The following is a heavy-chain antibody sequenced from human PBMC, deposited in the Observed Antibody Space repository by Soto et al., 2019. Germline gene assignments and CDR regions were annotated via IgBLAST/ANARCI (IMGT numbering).Heavy chain of an antibody. CDR1: GFTFSNAW. J-gene: IGHJ4*02. CDR2: IKSKINGGTT. CDR3: TTDDPINRY. V-gene: IGHV3-15*01. Sequence: LRLSCTASGFTFSNAWMSWVRQAPGKGLEWVGRIKSKINGGTTDFAAPVKGRFSISRDDSKNTLYLQMNSLKTEDTAVYYCTTDDPINRYWGQGTLVTVSS.